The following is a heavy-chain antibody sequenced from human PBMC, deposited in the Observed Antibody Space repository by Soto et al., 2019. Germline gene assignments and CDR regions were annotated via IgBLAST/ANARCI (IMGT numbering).Heavy chain of an antibody. Sequence: DVQLVESGGGLAQPGRSLRLSCAASGFTFDGYAMHWVRQVPGKGLEWVAAISWNSDTIRYADTVRGRFTISRDNARNSLFLQMNSLRAEDTALYYCAKDFYNGRWFGVYWFLDLWGRGTLVTVSS. CDR1: GFTFDGYA. V-gene: IGHV3-9*01. CDR3: AKDFYNGRWFGVYWFLDL. J-gene: IGHJ2*01. CDR2: ISWNSDTI. D-gene: IGHD3-10*01.